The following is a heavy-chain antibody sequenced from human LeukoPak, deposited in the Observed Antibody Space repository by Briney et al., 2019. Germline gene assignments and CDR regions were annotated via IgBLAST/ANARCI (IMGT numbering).Heavy chain of an antibody. Sequence: ASVKVSCTASGYTFTSYDINWVRQATGQGLEWMGWMNPNSGNTGYAQKFQGRVTMTRNTSISTAYMELSSLRSEDTAVYYCARVICDILTGPWLPLYYYYGMDVWGQGTTVTVSS. J-gene: IGHJ6*02. CDR3: ARVICDILTGPWLPLYYYYGMDV. D-gene: IGHD3-9*01. CDR1: GYTFTSYD. V-gene: IGHV1-8*01. CDR2: MNPNSGNT.